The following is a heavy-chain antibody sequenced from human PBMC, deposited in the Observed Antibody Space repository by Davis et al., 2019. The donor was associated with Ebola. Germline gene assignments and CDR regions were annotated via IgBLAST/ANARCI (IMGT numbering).Heavy chain of an antibody. CDR2: IYPGDSDT. V-gene: IGHV5-51*01. Sequence: PGGSLRLSCKGSGYSFTSYWIGWVRQMPGKGLEWMGIIYPGDSDTRYSPSFQGQVTISADKSISTAYLQWSSLKASDTAMYYCARGRGIAAAASGGDYFDYWGQGTPVTVSS. D-gene: IGHD6-13*01. J-gene: IGHJ4*02. CDR1: GYSFTSYW. CDR3: ARGRGIAAAASGGDYFDY.